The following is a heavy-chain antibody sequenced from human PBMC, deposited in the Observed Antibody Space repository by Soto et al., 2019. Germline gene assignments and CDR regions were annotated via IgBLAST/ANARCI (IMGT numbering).Heavy chain of an antibody. CDR1: GGSISRYY. CDR2: IYYTGST. J-gene: IGHJ4*02. V-gene: IGHV4-59*08. CDR3: ARKGTRSYDH. Sequence: SETLSLTCTISGGSISRYYWSWIRQSPGKGLECIGYIYYTGSTNYNPSLKGRVSISVDTSKKQISLNLTSVSAADTAVYYCARKGTRSYDHWGQGTLVTVSS.